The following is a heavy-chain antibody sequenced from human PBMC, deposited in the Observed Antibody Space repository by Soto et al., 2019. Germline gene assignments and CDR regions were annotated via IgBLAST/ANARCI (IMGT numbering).Heavy chain of an antibody. Sequence: EVQLLESGGGLVQPGGSLRLSCAASGFTFSSYAMSWVRQAPGKGLEWVSAISGSGGSTYYADSVKGRFTISRDNSKNTRNLQMNSLRAEDTAVYYCATGSSGWYFDYWGQGTLVTVSS. J-gene: IGHJ4*02. D-gene: IGHD6-19*01. CDR1: GFTFSSYA. CDR3: ATGSSGWYFDY. CDR2: ISGSGGST. V-gene: IGHV3-23*01.